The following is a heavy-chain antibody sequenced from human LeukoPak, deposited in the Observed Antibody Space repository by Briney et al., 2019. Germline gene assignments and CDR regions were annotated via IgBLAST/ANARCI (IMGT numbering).Heavy chain of an antibody. CDR2: INHSGST. CDR3: ARDAMRIVVVNRFDY. CDR1: GGSFSGYY. V-gene: IGHV4-34*01. J-gene: IGHJ4*02. Sequence: SETLSLTCAVYGGSFSGYYWSWIRQPPGKGLEWIGEINHSGSTNYNPSLKSRVTISVDTSKNQFSLKLSSVTAADTAVYYCARDAMRIVVVNRFDYWGQGTLVTVSS. D-gene: IGHD3-22*01.